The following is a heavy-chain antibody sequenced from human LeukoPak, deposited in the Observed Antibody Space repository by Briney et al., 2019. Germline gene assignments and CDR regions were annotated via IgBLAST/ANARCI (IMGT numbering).Heavy chain of an antibody. CDR2: IYYSGST. D-gene: IGHD3-10*01. J-gene: IGHJ5*02. CDR1: GGSISSYY. CDR3: ARTWFITMVWGVWYNWFDP. V-gene: IGHV4-59*08. Sequence: PSETLSLTCTVSGGSISSYYWSWIRQPPGKGLEWIGYIYYSGSTNYNPSLKSRVTISVDTSKNQFSLKLSSVTAADTAVYYCARTWFITMVWGVWYNWFDPWGQGTLVTVSS.